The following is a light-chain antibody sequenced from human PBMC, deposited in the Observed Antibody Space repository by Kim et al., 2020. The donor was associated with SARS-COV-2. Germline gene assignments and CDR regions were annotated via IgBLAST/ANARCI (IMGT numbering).Light chain of an antibody. Sequence: EIVMTQSPATLSLSPGERATLSCRASQSVTSHLVWYQQKPGQAPRLLIYGASIRATNIPARFSGSGSGTDYTLTISSLQSEDSAIYYCHQYESWPKTFGQGTKLEI. V-gene: IGKV3-15*01. CDR3: HQYESWPKT. CDR2: GAS. J-gene: IGKJ2*01. CDR1: QSVTSH.